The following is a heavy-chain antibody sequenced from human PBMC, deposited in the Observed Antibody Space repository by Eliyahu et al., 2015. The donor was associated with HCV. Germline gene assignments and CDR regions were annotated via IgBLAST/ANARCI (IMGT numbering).Heavy chain of an antibody. J-gene: IGHJ4*02. V-gene: IGHV4-34*01. Sequence: QVQLQQWGAGLLKPSETLSLTCAVYGGSFSGYYWSWIRQPPGKGLEWIGEINHSGSTNYNPSLKSRVTISVDTSKNQFSLKLSSVTAADTAVYYCARGHYDSSGYWRGPRERLDYWGQGTLVTVSS. CDR1: GGSFSGYY. CDR2: INHSGST. D-gene: IGHD3-22*01. CDR3: ARGHYDSSGYWRGPRERLDY.